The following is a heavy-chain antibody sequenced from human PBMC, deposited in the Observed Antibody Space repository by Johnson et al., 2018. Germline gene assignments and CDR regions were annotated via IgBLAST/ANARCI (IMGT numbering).Heavy chain of an antibody. CDR1: GFTFSSYA. V-gene: IGHV3-23*04. CDR2: ISGSGGST. J-gene: IGHJ6*03. D-gene: IGHD5-12*01. CDR3: ANPPRSGYDSYDFFMDV. Sequence: VELGQAGGGLVQPGGSLRLSCAASGFTFSSYAMSWVRQAPGKGLEWVSAISGSGGSTYYADSVKGRLPISRDNSKNTLYLQMNGPRADDTAVYYCANPPRSGYDSYDFFMDVWGKGTTVTVSS.